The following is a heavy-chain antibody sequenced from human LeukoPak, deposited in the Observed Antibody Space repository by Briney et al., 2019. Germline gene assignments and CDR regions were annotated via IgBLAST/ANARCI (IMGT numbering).Heavy chain of an antibody. Sequence: SETLSLTCTVSGGSISSSSYYWGWIRQPPGKGLEWIGSIYYSGSTYYNPSLKSRVTISVDTSKSQVSLNLTSVTAADTAVYYCAREGSAYGMDVWGQGTTVTVSS. CDR1: GGSISSSSYY. J-gene: IGHJ6*02. CDR3: AREGSAYGMDV. D-gene: IGHD2-15*01. V-gene: IGHV4-39*07. CDR2: IYYSGST.